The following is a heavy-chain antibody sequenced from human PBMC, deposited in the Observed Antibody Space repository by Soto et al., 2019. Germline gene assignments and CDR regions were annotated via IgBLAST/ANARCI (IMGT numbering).Heavy chain of an antibody. CDR2: ISGRGST. CDR3: AKEKDYEYVWGTYPYKYDY. V-gene: IGHV3-23*01. D-gene: IGHD3-16*01. CDR1: GFTFSSFA. J-gene: IGHJ4*02. Sequence: PGGSLRLSCAASGFTFSSFAMSWVRQAPGKGLEWVSGISGRGSTKYADSVKGRFTISRDNSKNNLYLQMNSLRAEDTAVYYCAKEKDYEYVWGTYPYKYDYWGQGTLVTVSS.